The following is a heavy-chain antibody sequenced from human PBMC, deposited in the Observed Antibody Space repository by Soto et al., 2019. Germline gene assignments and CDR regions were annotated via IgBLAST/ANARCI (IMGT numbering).Heavy chain of an antibody. CDR1: GFTFRSFT. J-gene: IGHJ5*02. V-gene: IGHV3-21*01. D-gene: IGHD6-13*01. CDR3: TRDASRDSSARGWFDP. Sequence: GGSLRLSCAASGFTFRSFTMNWVRQAPGKGLEWVSTISSKSAYIYYTDALRGRFTISRDNAKNSLHLQMNSLRAEDTAVYYCTRDASRDSSARGWFDPWGPGTLVTLSS. CDR2: ISSKSAYI.